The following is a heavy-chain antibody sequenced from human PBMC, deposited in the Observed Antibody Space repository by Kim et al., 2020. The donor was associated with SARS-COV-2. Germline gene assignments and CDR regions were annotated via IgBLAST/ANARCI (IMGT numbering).Heavy chain of an antibody. V-gene: IGHV4-34*01. CDR1: GGSFSGYY. CDR2: INHSGST. CDR3: ARGSPVYSNSWSQNNNWFDP. D-gene: IGHD6-13*01. J-gene: IGHJ5*01. Sequence: SETLSLTCAVYGGSFSGYYWSWIRQPPGKGLEWIGEINHSGSTNYNPSLTSRVTISVDTSKNQFSLKLSSVTATDTAVYYCARGSPVYSNSWSQNNNWFDPWGQGSLVTVSS.